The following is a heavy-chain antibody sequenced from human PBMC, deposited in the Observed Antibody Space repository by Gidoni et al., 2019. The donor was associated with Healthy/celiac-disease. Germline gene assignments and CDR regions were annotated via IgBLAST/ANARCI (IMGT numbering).Heavy chain of an antibody. CDR1: GGTFSSYA. CDR2: IIPIFGTA. Sequence: QVQLVQSGAEVKKPGSSVKVYCKASGGTFSSYAISWVRQAPGQGLEWMGGIIPIFGTANYAQKFQGRVTITADESTSTAYMELSSLRSEDTAVYYCARDRRYYYDSSGYYSNFDYWGQGTLVTVSS. J-gene: IGHJ4*02. CDR3: ARDRRYYYDSSGYYSNFDY. D-gene: IGHD3-22*01. V-gene: IGHV1-69*01.